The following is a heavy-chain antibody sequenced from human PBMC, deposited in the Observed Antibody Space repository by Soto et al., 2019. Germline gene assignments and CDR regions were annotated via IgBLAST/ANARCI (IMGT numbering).Heavy chain of an antibody. Sequence: QVQLVQSGAEVKKPGSSVKVSCKASGGTFSSYTISWVRQAPGQGLEWMGRIIPILGIANYAQKFQGRVTITADNSTSTAYMELSSLRCDDTAVYYCARWYGSGGYSPYYFDYWGQGTLVTVSS. J-gene: IGHJ4*02. CDR2: IIPILGIA. V-gene: IGHV1-69*02. CDR3: ARWYGSGGYSPYYFDY. CDR1: GGTFSSYT. D-gene: IGHD3-10*01.